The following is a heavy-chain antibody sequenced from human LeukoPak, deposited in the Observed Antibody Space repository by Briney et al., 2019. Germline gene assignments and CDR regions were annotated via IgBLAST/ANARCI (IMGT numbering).Heavy chain of an antibody. CDR1: GGTFSSYA. CDR2: IIPIFGTA. D-gene: IGHD1-26*01. V-gene: IGHV1-69*13. J-gene: IGHJ4*02. CDR3: ARDGIVGAWGD. Sequence: ASVKVSCKASGGTFSSYAISWVRQAPGRGLEWMGGIIPIFGTANYAQKFQGRVTVTADESTSTAYMELSSLRSEDTAVYYCARDGIVGAWGDWGQGTLVTVSS.